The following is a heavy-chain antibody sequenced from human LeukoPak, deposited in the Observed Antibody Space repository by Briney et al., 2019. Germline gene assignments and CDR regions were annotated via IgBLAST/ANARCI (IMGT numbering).Heavy chain of an antibody. CDR2: IYYSGGT. V-gene: IGHV4-39*01. J-gene: IGHJ4*02. D-gene: IGHD5-18*01. Sequence: SETLSLTCTVSGGSVSSSSYFWGWIRQPPGKGREWIGSIYYSGGTYYNPSLKSRITISVDTSKNQFSLKLSSVTAADTAVYYCARIVGYSYGYSDYWGQGTLVTVSS. CDR3: ARIVGYSYGYSDY. CDR1: GGSVSSSSYF.